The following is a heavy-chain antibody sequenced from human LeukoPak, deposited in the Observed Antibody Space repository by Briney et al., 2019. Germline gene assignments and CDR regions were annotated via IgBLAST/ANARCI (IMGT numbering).Heavy chain of an antibody. CDR1: GGSISSYY. V-gene: IGHV4-59*08. J-gene: IGHJ5*02. CDR2: IYYSGST. Sequence: SETLSLTCTVSGGSISSYYWSWIRQPPRKGLEWIGYIYYSGSTNYNPSLKSRVTISVDASKIHGSLKLSSGTAADTAVYYCARFIAAAGSNWFDPWGQGTLVTVSS. CDR3: ARFIAAAGSNWFDP. D-gene: IGHD6-13*01.